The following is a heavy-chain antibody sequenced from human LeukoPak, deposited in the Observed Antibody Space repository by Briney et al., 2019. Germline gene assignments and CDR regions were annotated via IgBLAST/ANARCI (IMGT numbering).Heavy chain of an antibody. D-gene: IGHD2-15*01. Sequence: GGSLRLCCAASGFTFSRHTMHWVRQAPGKGLEWVAVISFDGTKHYYADSVKGRFTIARDNSRNTLYLQMSSLRGQDTAIYYCVKDRAAVLEYWGQGTLVTVSS. CDR2: ISFDGTKH. J-gene: IGHJ4*02. CDR1: GFTFSRHT. V-gene: IGHV3-30*18. CDR3: VKDRAAVLEY.